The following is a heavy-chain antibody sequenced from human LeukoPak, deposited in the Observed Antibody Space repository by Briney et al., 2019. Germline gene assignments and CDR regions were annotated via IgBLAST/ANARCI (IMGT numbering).Heavy chain of an antibody. J-gene: IGHJ4*02. Sequence: QPGGSLRLSCAASGFTFSNCAMSWVRQAPGEGLEWISAMSGSGDKTHYADSVKGRFTISRDNSKNTLYLQMSSLRAEDTAVYYCATDRGWRTSGYYLYYFEYWGQGTLVTFSS. V-gene: IGHV3-23*01. D-gene: IGHD3-3*01. CDR2: MSGSGDKT. CDR3: ATDRGWRTSGYYLYYFEY. CDR1: GFTFSNCA.